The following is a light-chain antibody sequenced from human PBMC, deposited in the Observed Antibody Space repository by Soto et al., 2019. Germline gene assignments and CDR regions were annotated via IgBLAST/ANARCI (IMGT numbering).Light chain of an antibody. CDR3: QSYDSSLSGLYV. V-gene: IGLV1-40*01. Sequence: QAVVTQPPSVSGAPGQRVTISCTGSSSNIGAGYDVHWYQQLPGTAPKLLIYDNSNRPSGVPGRFSGSKSGTSASLAITGLQAEDEADYYCQSYDSSLSGLYVFGTGTKVTVL. CDR2: DNS. CDR1: SSNIGAGYD. J-gene: IGLJ1*01.